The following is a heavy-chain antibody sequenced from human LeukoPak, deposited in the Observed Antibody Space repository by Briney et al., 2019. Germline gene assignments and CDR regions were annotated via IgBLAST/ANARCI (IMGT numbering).Heavy chain of an antibody. V-gene: IGHV3-30*03. CDR3: ASGSGTVGY. J-gene: IGHJ4*02. Sequence: PGRSLRLSCAASGFTFSSYGMHWVRQAPGKGLEWVAVISYDGSNKYYADSVKGRFTISRDNSKNTLYLQMNSLRAEDTAVYYCASGSGTVGYWGQGTLSPSPQ. CDR1: GFTFSSYG. CDR2: ISYDGSNK. D-gene: IGHD1-26*01.